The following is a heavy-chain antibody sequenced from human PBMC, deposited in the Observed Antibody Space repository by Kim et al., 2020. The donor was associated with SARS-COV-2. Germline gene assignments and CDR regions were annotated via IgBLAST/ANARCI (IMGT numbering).Heavy chain of an antibody. J-gene: IGHJ3*02. CDR3: ARGGLRFLEWLFDDAFDI. V-gene: IGHV3-21*01. CDR1: GFTFSSYS. D-gene: IGHD3-3*01. Sequence: GGSLRLSCAASGFTFSSYSMNWVRQAPGKGLEWVSSISSSSSYIYYADSVKGRFTISRDNAKNSLYLQMNSLRAEDTAVYYCARGGLRFLEWLFDDAFDIWGQGTMVTVSS. CDR2: ISSSSSYI.